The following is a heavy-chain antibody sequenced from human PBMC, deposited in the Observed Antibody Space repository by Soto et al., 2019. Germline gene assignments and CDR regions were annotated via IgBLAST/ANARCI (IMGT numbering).Heavy chain of an antibody. J-gene: IGHJ3*02. V-gene: IGHV1-3*01. Sequence: EASVKVSCKAAGYTFSAYTMNWVRQAPGQSLEWMGWINAGSGNTKYSQNFQGRVSITRDTSASTVYMELTGLKSEDTAVYYCARDTETLGPRANDALDIWGQGTMVTVSS. CDR3: ARDTETLGPRANDALDI. CDR1: GYTFSAYT. D-gene: IGHD3-3*02. CDR2: INAGSGNT.